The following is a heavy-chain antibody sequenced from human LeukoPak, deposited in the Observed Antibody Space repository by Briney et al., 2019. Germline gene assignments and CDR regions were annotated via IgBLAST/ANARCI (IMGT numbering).Heavy chain of an antibody. CDR1: GFIFSDYY. Sequence: SGGSLRLSCAASGFIFSDYYMSWIRQAPGKGLEWVSYISSSGSTIYYANSVKGRFAISRDNAKNSLYLETNSLRAEDTAVYYCARDHYRASDYWGQGTLVTVSS. V-gene: IGHV3-11*01. D-gene: IGHD3-10*01. CDR2: ISSSGSTI. J-gene: IGHJ4*02. CDR3: ARDHYRASDY.